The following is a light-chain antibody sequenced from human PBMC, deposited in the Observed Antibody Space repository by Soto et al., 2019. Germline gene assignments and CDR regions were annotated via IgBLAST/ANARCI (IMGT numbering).Light chain of an antibody. CDR2: DAS. CDR1: QSVSSSS. J-gene: IGKJ4*01. V-gene: IGKV3-20*01. CDR3: QQYYSIPPT. Sequence: EIVLTQSPGTLSLSPGERATLSCRASQSVSSSSLAWYQQRRGQAPRLLIHDASSGATGIPDRFSGSGSGTDFTLTISSLQAEDVAVYYCQQYYSIPPTFGGGTKVDIK.